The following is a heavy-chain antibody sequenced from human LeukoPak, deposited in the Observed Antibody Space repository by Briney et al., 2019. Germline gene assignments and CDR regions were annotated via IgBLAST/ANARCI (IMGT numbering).Heavy chain of an antibody. CDR2: IYYSGST. CDR3: ARDLDYYDSSGFGY. J-gene: IGHJ4*02. Sequence: SETLSLTCTVSGGSISSYYWSWIRQPPGKGLEWIGYIYYSGSTNYNPSLKSRVTISVDTSKNQFSLKLGSVTAADTAVYYCARDLDYYDSSGFGYWGQGTLVTVSS. D-gene: IGHD3-22*01. V-gene: IGHV4-59*01. CDR1: GGSISSYY.